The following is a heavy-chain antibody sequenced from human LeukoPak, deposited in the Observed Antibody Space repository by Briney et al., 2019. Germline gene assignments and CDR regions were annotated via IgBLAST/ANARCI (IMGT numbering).Heavy chain of an antibody. Sequence: GGSLRLSCAASGFTFSGYAMSWVRQAPGKGLEWVSSISTSSGSTDYADSVKGRFTISRDNSKNTLYLQMNSLRAEDTAVYYCAKDPLGSGSYHFDYWGQGTLVTVSS. CDR2: ISTSSGST. CDR1: GFTFSGYA. CDR3: AKDPLGSGSYHFDY. J-gene: IGHJ4*02. D-gene: IGHD1-26*01. V-gene: IGHV3-23*01.